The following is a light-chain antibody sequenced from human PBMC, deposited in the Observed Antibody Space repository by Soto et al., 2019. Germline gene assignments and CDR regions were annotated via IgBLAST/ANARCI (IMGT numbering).Light chain of an antibody. CDR3: SSYAGSNNLYV. CDR1: STDVGGYND. J-gene: IGLJ1*01. V-gene: IGLV2-8*01. CDR2: EVS. Sequence: QSALTQPPSASGSLGQSVTISCTGTSTDVGGYNDVSWYQQHPGKAPKLMIYEVSKRPSGVPDRFSASKSDNTASLTVSGRQAEDEADYFCSSYAGSNNLYVFGTGTKLTVL.